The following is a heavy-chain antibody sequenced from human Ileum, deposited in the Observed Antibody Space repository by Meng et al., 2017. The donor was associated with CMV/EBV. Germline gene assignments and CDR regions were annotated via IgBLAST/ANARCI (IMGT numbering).Heavy chain of an antibody. CDR3: ARVRGTTPGMNWFDP. CDR1: GFTFSSSG. Sequence: GGSLRLSCAASGFTFSSSGIHWVRQAPGKGLHWVAFMRSDGTNKFYAESVEGRFTISRDISQNTVYLQMNSLRAADTALYCCARVRGTTPGMNWFDPWGQGTLVTVSS. D-gene: IGHD1/OR15-1a*01. V-gene: IGHV3-30*02. J-gene: IGHJ5*02. CDR2: MRSDGTNK.